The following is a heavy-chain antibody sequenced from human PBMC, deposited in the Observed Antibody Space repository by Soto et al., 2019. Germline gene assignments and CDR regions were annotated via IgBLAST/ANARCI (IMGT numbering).Heavy chain of an antibody. Sequence: GAGPTLGNPPQTLTLTCTFPGFSLRTNGMCVSLLRQPPGKALGWLALIDWADDKYYSTSLKTRLTISKDTSKNQVVLTMTNMDPVDTATHYCARTTGYSSGWYVNYYYGMDVWGQGTTVTVSS. J-gene: IGHJ6*02. V-gene: IGHV2-70*01. CDR1: GFSLRTNGMC. CDR2: IDWADDK. CDR3: ARTTGYSSGWYVNYYYGMDV. D-gene: IGHD6-19*01.